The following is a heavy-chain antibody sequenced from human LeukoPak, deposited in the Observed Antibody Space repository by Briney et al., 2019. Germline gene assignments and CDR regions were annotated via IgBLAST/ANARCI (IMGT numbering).Heavy chain of an antibody. CDR2: IIPIFGTA. CDR1: GGTFSSYA. J-gene: IGHJ5*02. V-gene: IGHV1-69*05. D-gene: IGHD6-13*01. Sequence: SVKVSCKASGGTFSSYAISWVRQAPGQGLEWMGRIIPIFGTANYAQKFQGRVTITTDESTSTAYMGLSSLRSEDTAVYYCARGLAAAGVWFDPWGQGTLVTVSS. CDR3: ARGLAAAGVWFDP.